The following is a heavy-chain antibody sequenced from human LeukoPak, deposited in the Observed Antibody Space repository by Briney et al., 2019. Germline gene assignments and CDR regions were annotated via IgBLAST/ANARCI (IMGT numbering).Heavy chain of an antibody. CDR3: ARESVLLWFGEVERGYYFDY. CDR2: IWFDGSNK. J-gene: IGHJ4*02. Sequence: AETLTLTCAASGFTFSSYGMHWIRQAPRPGQDLEAVIWFDGSNKYYADSVKGRFTISRDNSKNTLYLQMNSLRAEDTAVYYCARESVLLWFGEVERGYYFDYWGQGTLVTVSS. CDR1: GFTFSSYG. D-gene: IGHD3-10*01. V-gene: IGHV3-33*01.